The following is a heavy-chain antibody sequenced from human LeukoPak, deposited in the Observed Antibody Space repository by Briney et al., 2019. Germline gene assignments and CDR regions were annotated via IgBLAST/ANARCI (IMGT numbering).Heavy chain of an antibody. J-gene: IGHJ4*02. CDR1: GYSFTSNY. V-gene: IGHV1-46*01. Sequence: ASVKVSCKVSGYSFTSNYIHWVRQAPGQGLEWMGMIYPRDGSTSYAQRFQDRVTVTRDTSTSTVHMELSGLRSEDTAVYYCARGGHDYGDPFDYWGQGTLVTVSS. CDR2: IYPRDGST. CDR3: ARGGHDYGDPFDY. D-gene: IGHD4-17*01.